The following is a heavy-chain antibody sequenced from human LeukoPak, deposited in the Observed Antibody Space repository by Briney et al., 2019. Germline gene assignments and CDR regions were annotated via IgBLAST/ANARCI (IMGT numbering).Heavy chain of an antibody. Sequence: SQTLSHTCAISGDSVSSKTATWNWIRQSPSRGPEWLGRTYYRSKWYYDYAVSVKTRITINPDTSKNQFSLQLNYVTPEDTAVYYCVRDGGYNSVWFDPWGQGTLVSVSS. J-gene: IGHJ5*02. V-gene: IGHV6-1*01. CDR3: VRDGGYNSVWFDP. CDR1: GDSVSSKTAT. D-gene: IGHD5-24*01. CDR2: TYYRSKWYY.